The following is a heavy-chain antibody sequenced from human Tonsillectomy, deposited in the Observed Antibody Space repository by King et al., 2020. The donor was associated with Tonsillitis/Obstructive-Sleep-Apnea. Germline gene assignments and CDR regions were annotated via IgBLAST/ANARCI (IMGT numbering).Heavy chain of an antibody. D-gene: IGHD6-19*01. CDR1: GFSLSKPRMG. CDR2: IFSNDEK. CDR3: ARGWLVYDY. Sequence: QITLKESGPVLVKPPETLTLTCTVSGFSLSKPRMGVSWIRQPPGKALEWLAHIFSNDEKSYNTSLKSRLTISKDTSKSQVVLTMTNVDPVDTATYYCARGWLVYDYWGQGTLVTVSS. J-gene: IGHJ4*02. V-gene: IGHV2-26*01.